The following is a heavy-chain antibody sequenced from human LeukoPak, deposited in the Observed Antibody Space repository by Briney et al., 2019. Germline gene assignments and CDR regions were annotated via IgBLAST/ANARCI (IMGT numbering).Heavy chain of an antibody. CDR2: IGYTGTNT. J-gene: IGHJ6*03. Sequence: GGSLRLSCAASGFNFSSFGMHWVRQAPGEGLEWVAYIGYTGTNTYYADSVKGRFTISRDNSKNTVHLQMNSLRAEDTAVYYCARVSGYSYGFSYYMDVWGKGTTVTVSS. CDR1: GFNFSSFG. CDR3: ARVSGYSYGFSYYMDV. D-gene: IGHD5-18*01. V-gene: IGHV3-30*02.